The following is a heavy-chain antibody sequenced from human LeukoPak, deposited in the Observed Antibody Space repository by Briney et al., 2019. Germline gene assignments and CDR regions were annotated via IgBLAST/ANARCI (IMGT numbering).Heavy chain of an antibody. CDR3: AKDLGGSATTV. J-gene: IGHJ4*01. V-gene: IGHV3-9*01. CDR1: GFTFEDHV. CDR2: ISWSGDRM. D-gene: IGHD2-2*01. Sequence: QPGRSLRLSCAASGFTFEDHVMHWVRQAPGKGLEWVSSISWSGDRMGYADAVKGRFTISRDNAKNSLFLQMNSLRVEDTALYYCAKDLGGSATTVWGQETLVTVSS.